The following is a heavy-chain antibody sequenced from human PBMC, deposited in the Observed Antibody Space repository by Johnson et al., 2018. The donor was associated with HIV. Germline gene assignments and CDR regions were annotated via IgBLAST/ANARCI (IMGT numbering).Heavy chain of an antibody. CDR2: ISYDGSNK. CDR1: GFTFSSYA. D-gene: IGHD4-23*01. CDR3: ASGEDYGGNYGAFDI. V-gene: IGHV3-30*04. Sequence: QVQLVESGGGVVQPGGSLRLSCAASGFTFSSYAMHWVRQAPGKGLEWVAVISYDGSNKYYADSVKGRFTISRDNSKNTLYLQMNSLRAEDTAVYYCASGEDYGGNYGAFDIWGQGTMVTVSS. J-gene: IGHJ3*02.